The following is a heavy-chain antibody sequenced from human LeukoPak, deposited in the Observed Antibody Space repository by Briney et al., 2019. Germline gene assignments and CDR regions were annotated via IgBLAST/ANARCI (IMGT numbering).Heavy chain of an antibody. CDR3: ARVVSTVAGSSAWFDP. Sequence: PSETLSLTCAVYGGSFSGYYWSWIRQPPGKGLEWIGEINHSGSTNYNPSLKSRVTISVDTSKNQFSLKLSSVTAADTAVYYCARVVSTVAGSSAWFDPWGQGTLVTVS. J-gene: IGHJ5*02. V-gene: IGHV4-34*01. D-gene: IGHD6-19*01. CDR2: INHSGST. CDR1: GGSFSGYY.